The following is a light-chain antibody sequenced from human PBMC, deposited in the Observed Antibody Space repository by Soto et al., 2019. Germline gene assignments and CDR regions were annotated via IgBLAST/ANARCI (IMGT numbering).Light chain of an antibody. Sequence: IELTQSPAALSVSPGERATLSCWASHTVGTTLNWYPQKPGQAPRLLIYDTYIRATGVPARFSGSGSGTEFTLTIASLQSEDFGVYYCQRFNRWPLAFGGGTKVDIK. V-gene: IGKV3-15*01. J-gene: IGKJ4*01. CDR3: QRFNRWPLA. CDR1: HTVGTT. CDR2: DTY.